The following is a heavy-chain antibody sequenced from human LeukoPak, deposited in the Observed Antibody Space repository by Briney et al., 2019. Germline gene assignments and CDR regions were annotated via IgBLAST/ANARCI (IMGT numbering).Heavy chain of an antibody. J-gene: IGHJ4*02. CDR2: ISSSRSHI. V-gene: IGHV3-21*01. CDR3: ARDTSDTRGYYYPD. Sequence: GGSLRLSCAASGFTFSSFWMSWVRQAPGKGLEWVSTISSSRSHIYYADSVKGRFTISRDNAKNSLYLQMNSLRAEDTAVYYCARDTSDTRGYYYPDWGQGTLVTVSS. D-gene: IGHD3-22*01. CDR1: GFTFSSFW.